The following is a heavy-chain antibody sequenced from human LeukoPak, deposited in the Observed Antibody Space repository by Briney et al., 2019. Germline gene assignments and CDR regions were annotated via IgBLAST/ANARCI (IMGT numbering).Heavy chain of an antibody. J-gene: IGHJ6*03. CDR1: GGSISSYY. D-gene: IGHD2-8*02. CDR3: ARVNRVRVPGGAGYYYYMEV. CDR2: IYYSGST. V-gene: IGHV4-59*01. Sequence: SQTLSLTCTVSGGSISSYYWSWIRQPPGKGLEWIGYIYYSGSTNYNPSLKSRVTISVDTSKNQFSLKLSSVTAADTAVYYCARVNRVRVPGGAGYYYYMEVWGKGTTVTVSS.